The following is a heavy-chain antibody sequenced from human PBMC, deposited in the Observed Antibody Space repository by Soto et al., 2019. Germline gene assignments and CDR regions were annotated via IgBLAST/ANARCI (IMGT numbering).Heavy chain of an antibody. D-gene: IGHD1-26*01. CDR3: ARDDSGYSGSYYIDYFNY. CDR1: GNTFPNYA. Sequence: QVQLVQSGAELKKPGASVRVSCKSSGNTFPNYAIHWVRQAPGQRPEWMGWINAGNGNTYYSENFQGRVTFTRETPARTVDTELSSLRSEDTAIYYWARDDSGYSGSYYIDYFNYWGQGALLTCSS. CDR2: INAGNGNT. V-gene: IGHV1-3*01. J-gene: IGHJ4*02.